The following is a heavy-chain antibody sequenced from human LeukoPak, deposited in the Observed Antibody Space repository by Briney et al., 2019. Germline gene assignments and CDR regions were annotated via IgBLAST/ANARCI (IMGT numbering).Heavy chain of an antibody. D-gene: IGHD2-8*01. CDR3: AGGDRNGGYFDY. V-gene: IGHV3-20*04. Sequence: TGGSLRLSCEASGFRFDDHGMSWVRQAPGKGLEWVSGINWNGASTGYGDSVKGRFTISRDNAKNSLYLQMNSLRAEDTALYYFAGGDRNGGYFDYWGQGVLVTVSS. CDR1: GFRFDDHG. J-gene: IGHJ4*02. CDR2: INWNGAST.